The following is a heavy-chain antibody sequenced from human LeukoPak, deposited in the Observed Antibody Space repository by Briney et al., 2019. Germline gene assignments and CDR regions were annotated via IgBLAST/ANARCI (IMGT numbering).Heavy chain of an antibody. CDR1: GFIFSNYG. V-gene: IGHV3-33*01. D-gene: IGHD6-19*01. Sequence: GGSLRLSCAASGFIFSNYGMHWVRQAPGKGLELVAVIWYDGSKKYYEDSVKGRFNIFRDDSKNTLYLQMNSLRAEDTAVYYCARVYRSGWADFDYWGQGTLVTVSS. J-gene: IGHJ4*02. CDR3: ARVYRSGWADFDY. CDR2: IWYDGSKK.